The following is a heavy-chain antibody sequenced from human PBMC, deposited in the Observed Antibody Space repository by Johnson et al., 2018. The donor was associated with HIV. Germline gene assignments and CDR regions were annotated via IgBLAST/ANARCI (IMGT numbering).Heavy chain of an antibody. CDR2: ISGSGGST. Sequence: EVQLVESGGGLVQPGGSLRLSCAASGFTFSSYAMSWVRQAPGKGLEWVSAISGSGGSTYYADSVKGRFTISRDNSKNTLYLKMNRLRAEDTAVYYCARLITMIVVAKDAFDIWGQGTMVTVSS. D-gene: IGHD3-22*01. V-gene: IGHV3-23*04. CDR1: GFTFSSYA. CDR3: ARLITMIVVAKDAFDI. J-gene: IGHJ3*02.